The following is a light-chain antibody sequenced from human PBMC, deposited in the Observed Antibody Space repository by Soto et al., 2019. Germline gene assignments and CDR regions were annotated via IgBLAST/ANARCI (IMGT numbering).Light chain of an antibody. CDR1: SSNLGTYT. V-gene: IGLV1-44*01. J-gene: IGLJ3*02. Sequence: QSVLSQSPSASGTPGQRVTISCSGSSSNLGTYTVNWYQQLSGAAPKLLIYSSDQRPSGVPGRFSGSKSGTSAFLAISGLQSEDEADYYCAAWDDSLNAWVFGGGTKLTVL. CDR3: AAWDDSLNAWV. CDR2: SSD.